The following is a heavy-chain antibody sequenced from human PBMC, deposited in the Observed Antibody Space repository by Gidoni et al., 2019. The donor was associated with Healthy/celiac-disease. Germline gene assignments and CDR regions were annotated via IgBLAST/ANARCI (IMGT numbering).Heavy chain of an antibody. V-gene: IGHV4-39*01. CDR2: IYYSGST. Sequence: QLQLQESGPGLVKPSETLSLTCTVSGGSISSSSYYWGWIRQPPGKGLEWLGSIYYSGSTYYNPSLKSRVTISVDTSKNQFSLKLSSVTAADTAVYYCARKYYDYVWGSYRWRYFDYWGQGTLVTVSS. CDR1: GGSISSSSYY. CDR3: ARKYYDYVWGSYRWRYFDY. D-gene: IGHD3-16*02. J-gene: IGHJ4*02.